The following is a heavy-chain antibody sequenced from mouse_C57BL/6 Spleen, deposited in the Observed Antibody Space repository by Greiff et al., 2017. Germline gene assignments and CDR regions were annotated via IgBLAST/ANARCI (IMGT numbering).Heavy chain of an antibody. Sequence: VQLQQPGAELVKPGASVKLSCKASGYTFTSYWMHWVKQRPGRGLEWIGRIDPNSGGTKYNEKVKSKATLTVDKPCSTAYMQLSSLTSEDSAVYYCARGITTVVAGFDYWGQGTTLTVSS. CDR2: IDPNSGGT. J-gene: IGHJ2*01. CDR1: GYTFTSYW. D-gene: IGHD1-1*01. CDR3: ARGITTVVAGFDY. V-gene: IGHV1-72*01.